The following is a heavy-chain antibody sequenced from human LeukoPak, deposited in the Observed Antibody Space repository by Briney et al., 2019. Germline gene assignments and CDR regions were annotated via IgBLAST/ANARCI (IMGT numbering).Heavy chain of an antibody. D-gene: IGHD3-3*01. V-gene: IGHV4-34*01. Sequence: PSETLPLTCAVYGGSFSGYYWSWIRQPPGKGLEWIGEINHSGSTNYNPSLKSRVTISVDTSKNQFSLKLSSVTAADTAVYYCARGLTYYDFWSGYRFYYFDYWGQGTLVTVSS. CDR1: GGSFSGYY. CDR2: INHSGST. J-gene: IGHJ4*02. CDR3: ARGLTYYDFWSGYRFYYFDY.